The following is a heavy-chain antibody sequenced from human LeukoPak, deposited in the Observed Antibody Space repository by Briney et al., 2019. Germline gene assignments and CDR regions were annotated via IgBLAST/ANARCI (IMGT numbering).Heavy chain of an antibody. Sequence: SSETLSLTCTVSGGSIGSSSYYWSWIRQPPGKGLEWIGYIYYSGSTNYNPSLKSRVTISVDTSKNQFSLKLSSVTAADTAVYYCASQGSGWSHFDYWGQGTLVTVSS. D-gene: IGHD6-19*01. J-gene: IGHJ4*02. V-gene: IGHV4-61*01. CDR1: GGSIGSSSYY. CDR2: IYYSGST. CDR3: ASQGSGWSHFDY.